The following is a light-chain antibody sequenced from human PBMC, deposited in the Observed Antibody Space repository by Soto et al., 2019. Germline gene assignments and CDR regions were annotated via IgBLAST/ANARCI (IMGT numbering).Light chain of an antibody. Sequence: IVLTQSLATLSLFPGERATLSWRASQSVSSYLAWYQQKPGQAPRRLIFGASFRATGIPDRFSGSGSGTDFTLTISRLEPEDFAVYYCQQYGSSPTTFGQGTKVDIK. J-gene: IGKJ1*01. V-gene: IGKV3-20*01. CDR1: QSVSSY. CDR2: GAS. CDR3: QQYGSSPTT.